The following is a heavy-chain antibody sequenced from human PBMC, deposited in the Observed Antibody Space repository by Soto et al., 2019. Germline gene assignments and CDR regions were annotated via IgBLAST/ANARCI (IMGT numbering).Heavy chain of an antibody. Sequence: EVQPVESGGGLVQPGGSPRLSCAASGFTFSSYAMHWVRQAPGKGLEYVSAISSNGGSTYYANSVKGRFTISRDNSKNTLYLQMGSLRAEDMAVYYCARDQCSGGSCHQFDYWGQGTLVTVSS. CDR2: ISSNGGST. CDR3: ARDQCSGGSCHQFDY. J-gene: IGHJ4*02. D-gene: IGHD2-15*01. V-gene: IGHV3-64*01. CDR1: GFTFSSYA.